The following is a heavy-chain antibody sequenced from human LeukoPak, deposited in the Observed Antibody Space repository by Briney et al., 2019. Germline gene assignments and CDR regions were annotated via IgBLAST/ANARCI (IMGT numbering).Heavy chain of an antibody. CDR3: TRDGPRSSGYPDT. CDR1: GGSISSGGHF. J-gene: IGHJ5*02. V-gene: IGHV4-31*03. D-gene: IGHD3-22*01. CDR2: VYYSGST. Sequence: SETLSLTCTVSGGSISSGGHFWSWIRQHPGKGLEWIGYVYYSGSTYYNPSLKSRVTISVDTSKNQFSLRLNSVTAADTAVYYCTRDGPRSSGYPDTWGQGTLVTVSS.